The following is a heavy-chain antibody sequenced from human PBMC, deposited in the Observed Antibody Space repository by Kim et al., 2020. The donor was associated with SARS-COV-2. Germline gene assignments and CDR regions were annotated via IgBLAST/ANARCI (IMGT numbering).Heavy chain of an antibody. J-gene: IGHJ6*02. Sequence: ANSVTDRFTIARDRAKNPVYLQINSLRAEDTAVYYCAREGRGTLPLDVWGQGTTVTVSS. D-gene: IGHD1-1*01. CDR3: AREGRGTLPLDV. V-gene: IGHV3-74*01.